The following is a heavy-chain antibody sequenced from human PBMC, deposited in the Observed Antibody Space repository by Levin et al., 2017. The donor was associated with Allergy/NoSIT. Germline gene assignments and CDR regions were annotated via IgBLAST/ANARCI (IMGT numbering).Heavy chain of an antibody. CDR1: GGSISSSSYY. CDR3: ASPYSGYDSDY. Sequence: PSETLSLTCTVSGGSISSSSYYWGWIRQPPGKGLEWIGSIYYSGSTYYNPSLKSRVTISVDTSKNQFSLKLSSVTAADTAVYYCASPYSGYDSDYWGQGTLVTVSS. D-gene: IGHD5-12*01. J-gene: IGHJ4*02. CDR2: IYYSGST. V-gene: IGHV4-39*01.